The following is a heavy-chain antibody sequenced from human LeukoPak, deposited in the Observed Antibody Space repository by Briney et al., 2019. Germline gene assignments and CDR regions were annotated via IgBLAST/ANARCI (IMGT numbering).Heavy chain of an antibody. CDR3: SGYNWFDP. CDR2: ITSDSTYT. J-gene: IGHJ5*02. V-gene: IGHV3-21*01. Sequence: GGALRLSCAASGFTFSSYSMKWSRQAPGEGLEWVSSITSDSTYTYYADSVKGRFTISRDNAENSLYLQMSSLRAEDTAVYYCSGYNWFDPWGQGTLVTVSS. CDR1: GFTFSSYS.